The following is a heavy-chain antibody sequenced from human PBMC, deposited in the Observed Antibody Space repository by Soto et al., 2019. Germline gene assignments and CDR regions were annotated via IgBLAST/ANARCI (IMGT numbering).Heavy chain of an antibody. CDR3: AREDSIIIPAVSDF. CDR2: ISKSDYT. J-gene: IGHJ4*02. V-gene: IGHV3-21*01. CDR1: GFAFNNYG. D-gene: IGHD2-2*01. Sequence: GGSLRLSCTVSGFAFNNYGINWVRQAPGKGLEWVSSISKSDYTYYSDSVKGRFAISRDNAKSSVSLQMNTLRVEDTAVYYCAREDSIIIPAVSDFWGQGTLVTVS.